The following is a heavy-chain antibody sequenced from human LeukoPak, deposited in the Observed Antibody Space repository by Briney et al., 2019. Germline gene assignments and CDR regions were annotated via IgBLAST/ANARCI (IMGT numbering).Heavy chain of an antibody. CDR2: IWYDRSNK. V-gene: IGHV3-33*01. J-gene: IGHJ4*02. CDR1: GFTFSSYG. CDR3: AVGGTIVPAAIAY. D-gene: IGHD2-2*01. Sequence: GGSLRLSCAASGFTFSSYGMHWVRQAPGKGLEWVAVIWYDRSNKYYADSVEGRFTISRDNSKNTLYLQMNSLRAEDTAVYYCAVGGTIVPAAIAYWGQGTLVTVSS.